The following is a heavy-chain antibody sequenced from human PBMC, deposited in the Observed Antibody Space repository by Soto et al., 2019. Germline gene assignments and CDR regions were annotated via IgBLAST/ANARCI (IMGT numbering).Heavy chain of an antibody. CDR2: MDPHSGDA. CDR1: GYTFTSYD. V-gene: IGHV1-8*01. CDR3: ARNLDKASTD. Sequence: QVELVQSGAEVKKPGASVKVSCKASGYTFTSYDINWVRQATGQGLEWMGWMDPHSGDAANTQKFQGRVTMTRSTSTNTAYMELSSLRPDDTAIYYCARNLDKASTDWGQGTLVTVSS. D-gene: IGHD2-21*02. J-gene: IGHJ4*02.